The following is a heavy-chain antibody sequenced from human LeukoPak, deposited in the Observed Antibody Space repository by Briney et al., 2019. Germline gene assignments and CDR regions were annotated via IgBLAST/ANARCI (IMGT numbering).Heavy chain of an antibody. J-gene: IGHJ6*03. CDR1: GGTFSSCA. D-gene: IGHD1-26*01. V-gene: IGHV1-69*05. CDR2: IIHIFGTA. CDR3: AREGSSGSYYSYYYYMDV. Sequence: SVKVSCKASGGTFSSCAISWVRQAPGQGLEWMGRIIHIFGTANYAQKFQGRVTITTDESTSTAYMELSSLRSEDTAVYYCAREGSSGSYYSYYYYMDVWGKGTTVTVSS.